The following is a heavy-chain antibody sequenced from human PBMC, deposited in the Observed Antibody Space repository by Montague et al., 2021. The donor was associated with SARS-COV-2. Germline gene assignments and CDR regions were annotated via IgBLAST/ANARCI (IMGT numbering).Heavy chain of an antibody. V-gene: IGHV6-1*01. CDR3: ARIPVGSKYYFDF. J-gene: IGHJ4*02. CDR1: GDSVSSNLAT. Sequence: CAISGDSVSSNLATWNWIRQSPSRGLEWLGRTYYGSKWYNDYAESVKSRITIDPDTSKHQFSLHLNSVTPEDTAVYYCARIPVGSKYYFDFWGQGTLVTVSS. D-gene: IGHD2-2*01. CDR2: TYYGSKWYN.